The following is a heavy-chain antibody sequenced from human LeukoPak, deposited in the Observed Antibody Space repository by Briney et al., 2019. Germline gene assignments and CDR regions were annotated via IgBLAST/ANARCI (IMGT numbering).Heavy chain of an antibody. V-gene: IGHV4-39*01. CDR1: GGSISSSSYY. D-gene: IGHD2-8*01. J-gene: IGHJ5*02. Sequence: TPSETLSLTCTVSGGSISSSSYYWGWIRQPPGKGLEWIGSIYYSGSTYYNPSLKSRFTISVDTSKNQFSLKLSSVTATDTDVSDCARNGRPHWFSPWDQGPLVTVSS. CDR2: IYYSGST. CDR3: ARNGRPHWFSP.